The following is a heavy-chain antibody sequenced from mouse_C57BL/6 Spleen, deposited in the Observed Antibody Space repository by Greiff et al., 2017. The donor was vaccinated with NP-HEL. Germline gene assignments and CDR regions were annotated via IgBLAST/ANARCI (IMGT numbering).Heavy chain of an antibody. CDR3: ARWGTTVRGYFDV. CDR1: GYTFTSYW. D-gene: IGHD1-1*01. CDR2: IYPGSGST. J-gene: IGHJ1*03. Sequence: QVQLKQPGAELVKPGASVKMSCKASGYTFTSYWITWVKQRPGQGLEWIGDIYPGSGSTNYNEKFKSKATLTVDTSSSTAYMQLSSLTSEDSAVYYCARWGTTVRGYFDVWGTGTTVTVSS. V-gene: IGHV1-55*01.